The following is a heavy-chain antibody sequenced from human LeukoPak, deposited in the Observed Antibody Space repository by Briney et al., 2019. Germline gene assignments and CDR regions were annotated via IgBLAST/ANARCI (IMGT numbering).Heavy chain of an antibody. CDR2: ISYDRSLK. CDR1: GFTFSSYA. V-gene: IGHV3-30*04. Sequence: PGGSLRLSCAASGFTFSSYAMHWVRQAPGKGLEWVAVISYDRSLKYYADSVRGRFTISSDNSKNTLYLQMNSLRVEDTAVYYCAREPTAVANLPQYYLDYWGQGILVTVSS. CDR3: AREPTAVANLPQYYLDY. D-gene: IGHD4-23*01. J-gene: IGHJ4*02.